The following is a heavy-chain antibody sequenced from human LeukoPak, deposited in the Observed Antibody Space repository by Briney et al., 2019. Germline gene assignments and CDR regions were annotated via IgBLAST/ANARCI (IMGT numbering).Heavy chain of an antibody. Sequence: SETLSLTCTVSGDFFISSSNYWVWIRQPPGKGLKWVGSIYYDGSTYYNSALKSRATIFADTSKSQFSLKLNSVIAADTAVYYCGRRGLLVPASWGQGTLVTVSS. D-gene: IGHD2-2*01. J-gene: IGHJ5*02. V-gene: IGHV4-39*01. CDR3: GRRGLLVPAS. CDR1: GDFFISSSNY. CDR2: IYYDGST.